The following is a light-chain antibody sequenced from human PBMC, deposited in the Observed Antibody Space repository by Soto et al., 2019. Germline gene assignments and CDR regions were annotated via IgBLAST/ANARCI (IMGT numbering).Light chain of an antibody. Sequence: QSALTQPACVSGSPGQSITISCAGTSGDVGSYNLVSWYQHHPGKAPKLMIYEGSKRPSGVSNRFSGSKSGSTASLTISGLQAEDEADYYCCSYARSSTYVFGTGTKLTV. CDR1: SGDVGSYNL. CDR3: CSYARSSTYV. V-gene: IGLV2-23*01. J-gene: IGLJ1*01. CDR2: EGS.